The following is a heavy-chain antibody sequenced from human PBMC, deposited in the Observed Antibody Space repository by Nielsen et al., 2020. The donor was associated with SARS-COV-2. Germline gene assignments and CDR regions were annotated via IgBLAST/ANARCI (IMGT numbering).Heavy chain of an antibody. D-gene: IGHD2-2*01. CDR1: GFTFSSYS. CDR2: ISSSGSTI. J-gene: IGHJ6*02. V-gene: IGHV3-48*04. CDR3: ARDQVVPNGGYYYYGMDV. Sequence: GESLKISCAASGFTFSSYSMNWVRQAPGKGLEWVSYISSSGSTIYYADSVKGRFTISRDNAKNSLYLQMNSLRAEDTAVYYCARDQVVPNGGYYYYGMDVWGQGTTVTVSS.